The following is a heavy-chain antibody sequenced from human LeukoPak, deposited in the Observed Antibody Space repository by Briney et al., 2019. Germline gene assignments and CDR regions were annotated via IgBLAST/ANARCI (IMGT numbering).Heavy chain of an antibody. Sequence: ASVKVSCKASGYTFTGYYMHWVRQAPGQELEWMGRINPNSGGTNCAQKFQGRVTMTMDTSISTAYMELSRLRSDDTAVYYCARDPRGRAFDIWGQGTMVTVSS. D-gene: IGHD1-26*01. CDR3: ARDPRGRAFDI. V-gene: IGHV1-2*06. CDR2: INPNSGGT. CDR1: GYTFTGYY. J-gene: IGHJ3*02.